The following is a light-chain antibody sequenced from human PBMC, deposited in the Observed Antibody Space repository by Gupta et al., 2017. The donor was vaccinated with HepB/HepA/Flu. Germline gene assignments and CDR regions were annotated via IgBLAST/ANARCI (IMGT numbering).Light chain of an antibody. CDR3: CSYAGSDTYV. CDR1: DNDIGYYNY. Sequence: QSALTQPRSVSGSPGQSVTISCTGTDNDIGYYNYVSWYQHHPGKAPKLMISDVTERPSGVPARFSGSKSGNTASLTISGLQADDEADYYCCSYAGSDTYVFGTGSKVTVL. CDR2: DVT. J-gene: IGLJ1*01. V-gene: IGLV2-11*01.